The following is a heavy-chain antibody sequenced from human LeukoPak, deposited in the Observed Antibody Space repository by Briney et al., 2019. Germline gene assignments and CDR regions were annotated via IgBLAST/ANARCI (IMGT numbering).Heavy chain of an antibody. CDR2: IYYSGST. CDR1: GGSISSGGYY. Sequence: SQTLSLTCTVSGGSISSGGYYWSWIRQHPGKGLEWIGYIYYSGSTYYNPSLKSRVTISVDTSKNQFSLKLSSVTAADTAVYYCARGGYDSSNWYFDLWGRGTLVTVSS. J-gene: IGHJ2*01. D-gene: IGHD3-22*01. CDR3: ARGGYDSSNWYFDL. V-gene: IGHV4-31*03.